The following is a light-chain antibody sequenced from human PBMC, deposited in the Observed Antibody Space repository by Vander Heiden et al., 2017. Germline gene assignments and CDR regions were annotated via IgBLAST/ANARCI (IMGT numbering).Light chain of an antibody. J-gene: IGKJ2*01. Sequence: DIVMTPSPDSLAVSLGERATINCKSSQSVLYSSNNKNCLAWYQQKPGQPPKLLIYWASTRESGVPDRFSGSGSGTDFTLTISSLQAEDVAVYYCQQYYSTPPMYTFGQGTKLEIK. CDR1: QSVLYSSNNKNC. V-gene: IGKV4-1*01. CDR2: WAS. CDR3: QQYYSTPPMYT.